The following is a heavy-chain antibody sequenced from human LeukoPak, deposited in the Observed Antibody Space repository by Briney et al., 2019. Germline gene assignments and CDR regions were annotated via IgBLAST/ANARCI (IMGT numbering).Heavy chain of an antibody. J-gene: IGHJ5*02. CDR3: ARIQRRFLEWWFDP. D-gene: IGHD3-3*01. CDR2: IYHSGST. CDR1: GGSISSGGYS. V-gene: IGHV4-30-2*01. Sequence: SQTLSLTCAVSGGSISSGGYSWSWLRQPPGKGLEWIGYIYHSGSTYYSPSLKSRVTISVDRSKNQFSLKLSSVTAADTAVYYCARIQRRFLEWWFDPWGQGTLVTVSS.